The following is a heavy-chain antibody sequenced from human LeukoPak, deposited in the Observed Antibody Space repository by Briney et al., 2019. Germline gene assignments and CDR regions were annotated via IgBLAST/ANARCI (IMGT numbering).Heavy chain of an antibody. V-gene: IGHV4-39*01. Sequence: SETLSLTCTVSDGSISSSNYYWAWIRQPPGKGLEWIGSIYYGGTTYYSPSLKSRVTISADSSKNQFSLRLTSVTAADTAVYYCARRGLAVAAHWGQGSLVTVSS. J-gene: IGHJ4*02. CDR2: IYYGGTT. CDR1: DGSISSSNYY. D-gene: IGHD6-19*01. CDR3: ARRGLAVAAH.